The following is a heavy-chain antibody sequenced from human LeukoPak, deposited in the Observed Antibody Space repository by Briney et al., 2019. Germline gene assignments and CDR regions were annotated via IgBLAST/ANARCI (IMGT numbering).Heavy chain of an antibody. CDR2: ISASGDGI. CDR3: AKTPGGAAGNRVFDH. CDR1: GFTFSSHA. Sequence: PGGSLRLSCAASGFTFSSHAMSWVRQAPGKGLEWVSAISASGDGIYYTDSVKGRFTMSRDNSKDTLYLQMNSLRADDTAVYYCAKTPGGAAGNRVFDHWGRGALVTVSS. J-gene: IGHJ4*02. D-gene: IGHD6-13*01. V-gene: IGHV3-23*01.